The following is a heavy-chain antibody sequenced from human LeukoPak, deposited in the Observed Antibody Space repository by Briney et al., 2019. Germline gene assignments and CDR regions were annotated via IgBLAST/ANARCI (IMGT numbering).Heavy chain of an antibody. J-gene: IGHJ5*02. D-gene: IGHD1-26*01. CDR2: INSYNGNT. V-gene: IGHV1-18*01. CDR3: GGATAPDWFDP. Sequence: GASVKVSCKASGYTFTSFGISWVRQAPGQGLEWMGWINSYNGNTNYAQKLQGRVSMTTDTSTSTAYMELRSLRSDDTAVYYCGGATAPDWFDPWGRGTLVIVSS. CDR1: GYTFTSFG.